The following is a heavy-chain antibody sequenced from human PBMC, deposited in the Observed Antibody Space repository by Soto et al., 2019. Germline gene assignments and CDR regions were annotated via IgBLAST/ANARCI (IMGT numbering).Heavy chain of an antibody. J-gene: IGHJ6*01. V-gene: IGHV3-30*18. CDR3: AKDIAMAGTTAYYYYSYGMDV. CDR2: ISYDGSNK. Sequence: PVGSLRLSCASSGFTFSSYGMHCVRHSPGKWLEWVAVISYDGSNKYYADSVKGRFTISRDNSKNTLYLQMNSLRAEDTAVYYCAKDIAMAGTTAYYYYSYGMDVWGQGTTVNVSS. CDR1: GFTFSSYG. D-gene: IGHD1-7*01.